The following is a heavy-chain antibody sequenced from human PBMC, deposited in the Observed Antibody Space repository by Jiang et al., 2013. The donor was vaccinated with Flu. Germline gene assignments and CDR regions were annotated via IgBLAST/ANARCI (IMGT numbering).Heavy chain of an antibody. CDR2: ISYDGSNK. D-gene: IGHD3-3*01. CDR3: AKDLDTLGRVLRFLEWLFDY. Sequence: AVISYDGSNKYYADSVKGRFTISRDNSKNTLYLQMNSLRAEDTAVYYCAKDLDTLGRVLRFLEWLFDYWGQGTLVTVSS. V-gene: IGHV3-30*18. J-gene: IGHJ4*02.